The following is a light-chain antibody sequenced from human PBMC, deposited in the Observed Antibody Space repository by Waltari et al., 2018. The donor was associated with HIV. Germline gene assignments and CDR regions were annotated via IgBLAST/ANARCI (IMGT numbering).Light chain of an antibody. Sequence: QSVLTQPPSVSGAPGQRVTIPCPGTTSNLGADYDVHWYRQSPGTSPQLLIYGDNNRPSGVPDRFSASKSGTSASLAITGLQGEDEADYHCQSYDGSLNDWVFGGGTKLTVL. J-gene: IGLJ3*02. CDR2: GDN. CDR3: QSYDGSLNDWV. V-gene: IGLV1-40*01. CDR1: TSNLGADYD.